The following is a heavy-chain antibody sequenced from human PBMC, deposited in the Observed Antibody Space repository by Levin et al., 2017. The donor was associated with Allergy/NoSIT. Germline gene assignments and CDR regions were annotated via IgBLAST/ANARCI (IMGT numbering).Heavy chain of an antibody. CDR3: SRNYYGVGKLYELDQYELKY. J-gene: IGHJ4*02. CDR1: GFTFGDYA. Sequence: GGSLRLSCSASGFTFGDYAMSWFRQAPGKGLEWVGFIRSNTYGGTSDYAASVRGRFTVSRDDSKSIAYLQMNSLNTEDTAVYYCSRNYYGVGKLYELDQYELKYWGQGTLVNVAS. D-gene: IGHD2-8*01. V-gene: IGHV3-49*03. CDR2: IRSNTYGGTS.